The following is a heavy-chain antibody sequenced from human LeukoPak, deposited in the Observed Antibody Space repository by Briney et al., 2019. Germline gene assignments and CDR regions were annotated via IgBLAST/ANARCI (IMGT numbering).Heavy chain of an antibody. D-gene: IGHD5-12*01. Sequence: GGSLRLSCAASGFTFSSYAMSWVRQAPGKGLEWVSAISGSGGSTYYADSVKGRFTISRDNSKSTLYLQMNSLRAEDTAVYYCANLGAGSGYDYVRTFDYWGQGTLVTVSS. CDR3: ANLGAGSGYDYVRTFDY. CDR2: ISGSGGST. V-gene: IGHV3-23*01. J-gene: IGHJ4*02. CDR1: GFTFSSYA.